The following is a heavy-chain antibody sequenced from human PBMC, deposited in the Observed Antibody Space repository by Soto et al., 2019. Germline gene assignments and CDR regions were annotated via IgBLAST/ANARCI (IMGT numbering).Heavy chain of an antibody. V-gene: IGHV3-74*01. CDR1: GFTFSNYW. CDR2: TNQHGTII. J-gene: IGHJ4*02. Sequence: EVQLVESGGGLVQPGGSLRLSCEASGFTFSNYWFHWVRQAPGKGLVWVSRTNQHGTIIDYADFAKGRFTISRDNAKTMVYLEKKSVGAGEAAVYYCGRDGGGRGGFWGQGTLVTVSS. D-gene: IGHD3-16*01. CDR3: GRDGGGRGGF.